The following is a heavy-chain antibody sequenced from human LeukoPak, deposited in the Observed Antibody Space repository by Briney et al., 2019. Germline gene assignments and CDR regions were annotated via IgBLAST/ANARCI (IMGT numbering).Heavy chain of an antibody. CDR2: IYYSGST. J-gene: IGHJ5*02. CDR1: GGSISSYY. V-gene: IGHV4-59*12. CDR3: ARDGGYCSGGSCYDEGVFDP. Sequence: SETLSLTCTVSGGSISSYYWSWIRQPPGKGLEWIGYIYYSGSTNYNPSLKSRVTISVDTSKNQFSLKLSSVTAADTAVYYCARDGGYCSGGSCYDEGVFDPWGQGTLVTVSS. D-gene: IGHD2-15*01.